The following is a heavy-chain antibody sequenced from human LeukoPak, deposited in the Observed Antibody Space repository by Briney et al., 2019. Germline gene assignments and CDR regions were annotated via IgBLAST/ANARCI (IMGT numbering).Heavy chain of an antibody. D-gene: IGHD5-24*01. V-gene: IGHV3-74*01. CDR3: TRVGYIDEGIDY. Sequence: GGSLRLSCAASGFTFSSYWMNWVRQAPGKGLVWVSRIASDGSSTTYADSVKGRFTISRDNAKNSLYLQMNSLRAEDTAIYYCTRVGYIDEGIDYWGQGTLVTVSS. CDR2: IASDGSST. CDR1: GFTFSSYW. J-gene: IGHJ4*02.